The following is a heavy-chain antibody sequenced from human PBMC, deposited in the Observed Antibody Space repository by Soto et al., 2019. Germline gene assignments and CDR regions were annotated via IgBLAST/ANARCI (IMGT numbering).Heavy chain of an antibody. V-gene: IGHV2-5*02. J-gene: IGHJ3*01. CDR1: GFSFSADGVG. CDR2: IYWDDDT. Sequence: HITLKESGPTLVKPTQTLTLTCIFSGFSFSADGVGVGWIRQPPGKTLEWLALIYWDDDTRYRPSLKRRLTITKDSSKNQVVLTMTNMDPLDTATYYCAHAFGGTSWPNDAFDVWGQGTVVTVSS. CDR3: AHAFGGTSWPNDAFDV. D-gene: IGHD3-16*01.